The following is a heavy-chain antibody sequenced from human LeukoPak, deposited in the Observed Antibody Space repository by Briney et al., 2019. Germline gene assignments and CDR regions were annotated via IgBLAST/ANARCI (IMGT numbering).Heavy chain of an antibody. D-gene: IGHD5-12*01. Sequence: PSETLSLTCAVYGGSFSGYYWSWIRQPPGRGLEWIGEINHSGSANYNPSLKSRVTISVDTSKNQFSLKLSSVTAADTAVYYCASRGLGLRHFDYWGQGTLVTVSS. CDR2: INHSGSA. CDR3: ASRGLGLRHFDY. CDR1: GGSFSGYY. V-gene: IGHV4-34*01. J-gene: IGHJ4*02.